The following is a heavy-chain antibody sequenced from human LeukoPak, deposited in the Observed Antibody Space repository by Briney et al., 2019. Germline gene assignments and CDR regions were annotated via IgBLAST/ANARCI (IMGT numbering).Heavy chain of an antibody. J-gene: IGHJ1*01. CDR1: GLTLSSYA. CDR2: INWNGGST. CDR3: ASTQGIAAAGAAEYFQH. V-gene: IGHV3-20*04. Sequence: GGSLRLSCAASGLTLSSYAMTWVRQGPGKGLEWVSGINWNGGSTGYADSVKGRFTISRDNAKNSLYLQMNSLRAEDTALYYCASTQGIAAAGAAEYFQHWGQGTLVTVSS. D-gene: IGHD6-13*01.